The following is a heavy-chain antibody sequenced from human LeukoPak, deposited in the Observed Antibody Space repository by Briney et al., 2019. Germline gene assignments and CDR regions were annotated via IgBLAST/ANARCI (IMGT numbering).Heavy chain of an antibody. CDR3: ARGPGSSGGAYVGDY. Sequence: GGSLRLSCAASGFTFSNHWMHWVRQVPGKGPVWVSRVDGGGSSTSYADSVKGRSSISRDNAKSTLYLQMNSLRAEDTAVYYCARGPGSSGGAYVGDYWGHGTLVTVSS. V-gene: IGHV3-74*01. J-gene: IGHJ4*01. CDR1: GFTFSNHW. CDR2: VDGGGSST. D-gene: IGHD3-22*01.